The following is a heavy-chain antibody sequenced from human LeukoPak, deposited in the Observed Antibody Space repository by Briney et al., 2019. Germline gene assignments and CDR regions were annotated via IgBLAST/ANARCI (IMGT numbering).Heavy chain of an antibody. CDR2: IHYIGNT. CDR1: GDSINNYY. Sequence: SDTLSLTCTVSGDSINNYYWTWIRQSPGKALEWIRYIHYIGNTNYNPSLKNRVAISVDTSKNQFSLNLSSVTAADTAVYYCARASYRSSDWLPFDYWGQGALVTVSS. V-gene: IGHV4-59*07. CDR3: ARASYRSSDWLPFDY. J-gene: IGHJ4*02. D-gene: IGHD6-19*01.